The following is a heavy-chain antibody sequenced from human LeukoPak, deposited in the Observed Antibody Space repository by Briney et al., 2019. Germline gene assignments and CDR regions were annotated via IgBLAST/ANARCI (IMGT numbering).Heavy chain of an antibody. CDR1: GFPFSTYA. CDR2: ISGSGGST. Sequence: GGSLRLSCAASGFPFSTYAMTWVRQAPGKGLEWVSVISGSGGSTYYADSVKGRFTLSRDNSQNTLYLQMNSLRAEDTAVYYCAKSIGGVVVVAADYWGQGTLVTVSS. D-gene: IGHD2-15*01. V-gene: IGHV3-23*01. J-gene: IGHJ4*02. CDR3: AKSIGGVVVVAADY.